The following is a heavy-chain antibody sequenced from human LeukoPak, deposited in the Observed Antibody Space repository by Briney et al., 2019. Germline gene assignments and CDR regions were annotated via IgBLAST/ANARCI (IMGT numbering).Heavy chain of an antibody. CDR1: GFTFSNFA. D-gene: IGHD3-10*01. V-gene: IGHV3-30*04. CDR2: VSSDGSKK. Sequence: GGSLRLSCAASGFTFSNFAIHWVRQAPDKGLEWVAVVSSDGSKKYYADSVKGRFTISRDNSKNTLYLQMNSLRAEDTAVYYCTKETIGLDYYGSGSYPFDYWGQGTLVTVSS. J-gene: IGHJ4*02. CDR3: TKETIGLDYYGSGSYPFDY.